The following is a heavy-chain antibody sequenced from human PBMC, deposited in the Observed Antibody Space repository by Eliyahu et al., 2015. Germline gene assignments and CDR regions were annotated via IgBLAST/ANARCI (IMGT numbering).Heavy chain of an antibody. Sequence: QLQLQESGSGLVKPSQXLSLTCAVSGGSISSGGYSWSWIRQPPGKGLEWIGYIYHSGSTYYNPSLKSRVTISVDRSKNQFSLKLSSVTAADTAVYYCARAYYDILTGYNYGMDVWGQGTTVTVSS. D-gene: IGHD3-9*01. J-gene: IGHJ6*02. CDR3: ARAYYDILTGYNYGMDV. V-gene: IGHV4-30-2*01. CDR1: GGSISSGGYS. CDR2: IYHSGST.